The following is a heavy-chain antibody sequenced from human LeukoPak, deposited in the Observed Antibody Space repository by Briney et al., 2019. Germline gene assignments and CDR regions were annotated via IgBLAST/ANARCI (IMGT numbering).Heavy chain of an antibody. J-gene: IGHJ4*02. Sequence: PGGTLRLSCAASGFTFSSYGMNWVRQAPGKGLEWVSSISSSSSYIYYADSVKGRFTISRDNAKNSLYLQMNSLRAEDTAVYYCARSEQLVQYYFDYWGQGTLVTVSS. CDR1: GFTFSSYG. D-gene: IGHD6-13*01. CDR2: ISSSSSYI. CDR3: ARSEQLVQYYFDY. V-gene: IGHV3-21*01.